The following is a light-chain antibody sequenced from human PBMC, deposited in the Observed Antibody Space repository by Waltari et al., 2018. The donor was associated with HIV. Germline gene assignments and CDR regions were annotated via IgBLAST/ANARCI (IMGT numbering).Light chain of an antibody. J-gene: IGKJ4*02. CDR2: GAS. V-gene: IGKV3-15*01. CDR1: QSINNT. CDR3: QQYNNWPRT. Sequence: EIVMTQSPVTLSVSPGERGTLSCRASQSINNTLAWYQHKPGQAPRLLIYGASTRATGIPARFSGSVSGTDFSLNISTLQSEDFAVYYCQQYNNWPRTFGRGTKVEIK.